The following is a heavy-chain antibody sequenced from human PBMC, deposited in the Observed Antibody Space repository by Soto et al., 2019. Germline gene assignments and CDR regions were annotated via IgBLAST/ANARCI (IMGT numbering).Heavy chain of an antibody. J-gene: IGHJ4*02. CDR3: ARDRDSGYDEGYLDY. D-gene: IGHD5-12*01. CDR1: GGSISSSNW. Sequence: KPSETLSLTCAVSGGSISSSNWWSWVRQPPGKGLEWIGEIYHSGSTNYNPSLKSRVTISVDKSKNQFSLKLSSVTAADTAVYYCARDRDSGYDEGYLDYWGQGTLVTVSS. CDR2: IYHSGST. V-gene: IGHV4-4*02.